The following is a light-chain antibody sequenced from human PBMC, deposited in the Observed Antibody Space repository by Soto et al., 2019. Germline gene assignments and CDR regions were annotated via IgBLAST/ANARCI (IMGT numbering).Light chain of an antibody. V-gene: IGLV2-14*01. CDR3: SSHTRSSTYV. J-gene: IGLJ1*01. CDR2: EVN. CDR1: SSDVGAYNY. Sequence: ALTQPASVSGSPGQSITISCTGTSSDVGAYNYVSWYQQHPVKAPKLIIYEVNNRPSGVSNRFSGSKSGNTASLTISGLQAEDEADYYCSSHTRSSTYVFGTGTKLTVL.